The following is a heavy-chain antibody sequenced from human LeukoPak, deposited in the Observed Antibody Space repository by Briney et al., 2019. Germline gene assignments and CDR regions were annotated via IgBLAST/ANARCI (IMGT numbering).Heavy chain of an antibody. D-gene: IGHD2-8*01. V-gene: IGHV3-7*01. CDR2: IKEDGSEK. J-gene: IGHJ4*02. CDR3: ARGVYHFDN. CDR1: GFTFSGYW. Sequence: GGSLRLSCAASGFTFSGYWMTCVRPAPGKGLEWVANIKEDGSEKYYLDSVKGRFTISRDNAKNSLYLQMNSLRVEDTAMYYCARGVYHFDNWGQGTLVTVSS.